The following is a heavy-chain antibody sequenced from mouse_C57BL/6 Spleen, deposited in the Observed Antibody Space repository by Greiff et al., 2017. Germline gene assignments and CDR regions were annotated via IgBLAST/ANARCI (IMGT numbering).Heavy chain of an antibody. J-gene: IGHJ2*01. Sequence: EVQLVESGGGLVKPGGSLKLSCAASGFTFSSYAMSWVRQTPEKRLEWVATISDGGSYTYYPDNVKGRFTISRDNAKNNLYLQMSHLKSEDTAMYYCARDLGKRVFDYWGQGTTLTVSS. CDR2: ISDGGSYT. V-gene: IGHV5-4*01. CDR3: ARDLGKRVFDY. CDR1: GFTFSSYA. D-gene: IGHD1-1*01.